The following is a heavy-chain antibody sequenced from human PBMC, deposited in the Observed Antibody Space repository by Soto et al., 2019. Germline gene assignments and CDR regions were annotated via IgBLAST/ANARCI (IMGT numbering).Heavy chain of an antibody. D-gene: IGHD3-10*01. Sequence: PGGSLRLSCVASECTFMSHGMNWVRQSPGKGLEWVSYISGSSATILYADVLRGRITISRDNGENSLYLQIHSLRDDDTAIYYCVREKNMGRHWNLDLWGRGNLVTVFS. CDR3: VREKNMGRHWNLDL. V-gene: IGHV3-48*02. J-gene: IGHJ2*01. CDR2: ISGSSATI. CDR1: ECTFMSHG.